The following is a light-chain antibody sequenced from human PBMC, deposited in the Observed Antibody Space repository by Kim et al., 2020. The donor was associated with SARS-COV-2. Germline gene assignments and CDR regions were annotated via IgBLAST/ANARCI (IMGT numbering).Light chain of an antibody. CDR3: NSRDSSPNHLGA. J-gene: IGLJ2*01. Sequence: SSELTQDPTVSVALGQTVRITCQGDSLRSYYASWYQQKPGQAPVLVIYGKNNRPSGIPDRFSGSTSGNTASLTITGAQAEDEADYYCNSRDSSPNHLGAFGGGTQLTV. CDR1: SLRSYY. CDR2: GKN. V-gene: IGLV3-19*01.